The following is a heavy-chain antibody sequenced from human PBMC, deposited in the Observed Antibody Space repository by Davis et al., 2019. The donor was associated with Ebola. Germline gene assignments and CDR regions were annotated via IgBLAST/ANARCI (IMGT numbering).Heavy chain of an antibody. V-gene: IGHV4-39*01. CDR2: IYYSGST. CDR3: ARQTQYYYDSSGYYYVRRSFDI. J-gene: IGHJ3*02. CDR1: GGSISSGSYY. D-gene: IGHD3-22*01. Sequence: MPSETLSLTCTVSGGSISSGSYYWGWIRQPPGKGLEWIGSIYYSGSTYYNPSLKSRVTISVDTSKNQFSLKLSSVTAADTAVYYCARQTQYYYDSSGYYYVRRSFDIWCQGTMVTVSS.